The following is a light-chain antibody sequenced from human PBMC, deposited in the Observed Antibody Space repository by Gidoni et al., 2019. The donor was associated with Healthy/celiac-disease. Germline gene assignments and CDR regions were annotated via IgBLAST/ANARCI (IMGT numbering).Light chain of an antibody. CDR3: QQSYSTV. CDR1: QSISSY. Sequence: DIQMTQSPSSLSPSVGDRVTITCRASQSISSYLNWYQQKPGKAPKLLIYAASSLQSGVPSRFSGSGSGTDFTLTISSLQPEDFATYYCQQSYSTVFGQGTKLEIK. V-gene: IGKV1-39*01. J-gene: IGKJ2*01. CDR2: AAS.